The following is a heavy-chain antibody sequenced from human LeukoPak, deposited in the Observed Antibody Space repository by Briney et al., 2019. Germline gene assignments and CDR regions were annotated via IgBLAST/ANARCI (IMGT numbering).Heavy chain of an antibody. Sequence: PSETLSLTCTVSGGSISSRTYYWGWVRQPPGKGLELIGTIYYTGRTYYSPSLKSRVTISVDTSKNQFSLNLNSVTAADTAVYYCVRLWGSGWRLDYWGQGTLVTVSS. CDR3: VRLWGSGWRLDY. CDR1: GGSISSRTYY. J-gene: IGHJ4*02. V-gene: IGHV4-39*01. D-gene: IGHD6-19*01. CDR2: IYYTGRT.